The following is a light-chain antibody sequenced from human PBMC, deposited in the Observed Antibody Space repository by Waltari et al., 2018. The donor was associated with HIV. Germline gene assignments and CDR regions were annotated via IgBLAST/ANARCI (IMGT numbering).Light chain of an antibody. Sequence: SYELTQPPSVSVSPGQTARTTCSGDALPKNYAYWYQQKSGQAPVLVIYEDSKRPSGIPERFSGSSSGTMATLTISGAQVEDEADYYCYSTDSSGNLVVFGGGTKLTVL. CDR2: EDS. CDR1: ALPKNY. V-gene: IGLV3-10*01. J-gene: IGLJ2*01. CDR3: YSTDSSGNLVV.